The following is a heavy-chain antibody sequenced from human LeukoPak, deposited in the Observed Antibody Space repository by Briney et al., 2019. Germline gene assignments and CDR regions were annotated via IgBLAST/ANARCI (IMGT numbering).Heavy chain of an antibody. V-gene: IGHV3-21*01. CDR3: ARATFYYGSSGYYY. CDR1: GFTFSSYS. J-gene: IGHJ4*02. Sequence: GGSLRLSCAASGFTFSSYSMNWVRQAPGKGLEWVSSISGSSNYIYYADSVRGRFTISRDNAKNSLYLQMNSLRAEDTAVYYCARATFYYGSSGYYYWGQGTLATVSS. CDR2: ISGSSNYI. D-gene: IGHD3-22*01.